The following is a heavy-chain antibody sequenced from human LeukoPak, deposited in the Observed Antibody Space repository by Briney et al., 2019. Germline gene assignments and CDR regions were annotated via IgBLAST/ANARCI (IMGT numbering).Heavy chain of an antibody. CDR2: ISNTGSAI. CDR1: GFTFSSYE. V-gene: IGHV3-48*03. CDR3: ARDRLPYYDNSGETSPDY. J-gene: IGHJ4*02. Sequence: GGSLRLSCAASGFTFSSYEMNWVRQAPGKGLEWISYISNTGSAIYYADSVKGRLTVSRDNAKNSLYLQLNSLRAEDTAVYYCARDRLPYYDNSGETSPDYWGQGTLVTVSS. D-gene: IGHD3-22*01.